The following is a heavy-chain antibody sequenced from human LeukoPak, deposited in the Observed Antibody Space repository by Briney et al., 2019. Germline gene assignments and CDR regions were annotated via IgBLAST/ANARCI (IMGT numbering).Heavy chain of an antibody. V-gene: IGHV3-48*03. CDR3: ARGGHYYDSSGYYALDY. D-gene: IGHD3-22*01. CDR2: ICSRGSYI. CDR1: GFTFSSYE. Sequence: PGGSLRLSCAASGFTFSSYEMNWVRQAPGMGLEWVSYICSRGSYIYYAESVKGRFTISRDNAKNSLYLQMNSLRAEDTAVYYCARGGHYYDSSGYYALDYWGQGTLVTVSS. J-gene: IGHJ4*02.